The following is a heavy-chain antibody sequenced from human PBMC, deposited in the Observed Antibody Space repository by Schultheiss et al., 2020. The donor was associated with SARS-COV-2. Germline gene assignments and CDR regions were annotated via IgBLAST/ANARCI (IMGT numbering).Heavy chain of an antibody. V-gene: IGHV4-34*01. CDR3: ARGWLAHYYYYYGMDV. CDR2: IYHSGST. CDR1: GFTFSSYS. D-gene: IGHD6-19*01. Sequence: GSLRLSCSASGFTFSSYSMNWVRQAPGKGLEWIGEIYHSGSTNYNPSLKSRVTISVDTSKNQFSLKLSSVTAADTAVYYCARGWLAHYYYYYGMDVWGQGTTVTVSS. J-gene: IGHJ6*02.